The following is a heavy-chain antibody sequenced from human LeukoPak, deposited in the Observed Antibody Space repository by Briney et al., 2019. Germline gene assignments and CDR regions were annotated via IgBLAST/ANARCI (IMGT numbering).Heavy chain of an antibody. CDR1: GYTFTSYD. CDR2: MNPNSGGT. J-gene: IGHJ4*02. CDR3: ARDREGSGGYYFDY. V-gene: IGHV1-2*02. D-gene: IGHD2-15*01. Sequence: ASVKVSCKASGYTFTSYDINWVRQATGQGLEWMGWMNPNSGGTNYAQKFQGRVTMTRDTSISTAYMELSRLRSDDTAVYYCARDREGSGGYYFDYWGQGTLVTVSS.